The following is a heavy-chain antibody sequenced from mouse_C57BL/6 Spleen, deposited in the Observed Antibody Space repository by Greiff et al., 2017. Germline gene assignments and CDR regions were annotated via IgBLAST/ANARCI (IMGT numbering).Heavy chain of an antibody. CDR1: GYTFTSYW. D-gene: IGHD1-1*01. CDR3: ARAERVYYGSSFDY. Sequence: QVQLQQPGAELVMPGASVKLSCKASGYTFTSYWMHWVKQRPGQGLEWIGEIDPSDSYTNYNQKFKGKSTLTVDKSSSTAYMQLSSLTSEDSAVYYCARAERVYYGSSFDYWGQGTTLTVSS. V-gene: IGHV1-69*01. CDR2: IDPSDSYT. J-gene: IGHJ2*01.